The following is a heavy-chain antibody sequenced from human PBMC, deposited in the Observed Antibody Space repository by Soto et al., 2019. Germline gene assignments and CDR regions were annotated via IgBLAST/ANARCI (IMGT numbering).Heavy chain of an antibody. D-gene: IGHD2-2*01. CDR2: FYTNGST. V-gene: IGHV4-4*07. Sequence: SETLSLTCTVSGASISTYHWSWIRQPAGKGLEWIGRFYTNGSTNYNPSLKSRVAMSVDTSKNQFSLKLSSVTAADTAIYYCARERVVARGRPGTDVWGQGTRVTVSS. CDR1: GASISTYH. CDR3: ARERVVARGRPGTDV. J-gene: IGHJ6*02.